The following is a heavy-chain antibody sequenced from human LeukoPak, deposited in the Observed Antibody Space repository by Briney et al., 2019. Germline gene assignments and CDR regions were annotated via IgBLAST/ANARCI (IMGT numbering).Heavy chain of an antibody. CDR1: GFTFSSYW. V-gene: IGHV3-7*01. CDR2: IKQDGSEK. J-gene: IGHJ6*03. CDR3: ARDRLEQPYYYYYMDV. Sequence: GGSLRLSCAASGFTFSSYWMSWVRQAPGKGLEWVANIKQDGSEKYYVDSVKGRFTISRDNAKNSLYLQMNSLRAEDTAVYYCARDRLEQPYYYYYMDVWGKGTTVTVSS. D-gene: IGHD1/OR15-1a*01.